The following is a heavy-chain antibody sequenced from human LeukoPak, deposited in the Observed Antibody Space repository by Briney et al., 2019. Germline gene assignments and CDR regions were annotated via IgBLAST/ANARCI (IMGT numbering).Heavy chain of an antibody. CDR2: IVTSGVTT. CDR3: ARQLNRDY. J-gene: IGHJ4*02. D-gene: IGHD1-1*01. V-gene: IGHV3-23*01. Sequence: PGGSLRLSCAAYGPTLNNFSLDWVSQAPGKGLEWISRIVTSGVTTYYADSVKDRITTSKDNNKKALYLQMSSLITEDTAPCYCARQLNRDYWGQGTLVTVSS. CDR1: GPTLNNFS.